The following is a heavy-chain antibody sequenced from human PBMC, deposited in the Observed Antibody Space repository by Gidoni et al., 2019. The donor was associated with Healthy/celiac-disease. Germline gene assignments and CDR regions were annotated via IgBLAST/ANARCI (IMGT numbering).Heavy chain of an antibody. D-gene: IGHD6-13*01. Sequence: QVQLQESGPGLVKPSETLSLTCTVSGGSVSSGSYYWSWIRQPPGKGLEWIGYIYYSGSTNYNPSLKSRVTISVDTSKNQFSLKLSSVTAADTAVYYCARAAAGLIDYWGQGTLVTVSS. CDR1: GGSVSSGSYY. V-gene: IGHV4-61*01. CDR3: ARAAAGLIDY. CDR2: IYYSGST. J-gene: IGHJ4*02.